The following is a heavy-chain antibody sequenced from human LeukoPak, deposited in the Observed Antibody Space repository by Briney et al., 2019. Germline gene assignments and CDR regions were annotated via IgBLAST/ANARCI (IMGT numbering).Heavy chain of an antibody. CDR2: IYHSGST. CDR1: GGSISSGGYS. J-gene: IGHJ3*02. D-gene: IGHD3-22*01. V-gene: IGHV4-30-2*01. CDR3: ARALWNTGSGYCLDAFDI. Sequence: PSQTLSLTCAVSGGSISSGGYSWSWIRQPPGKGLEWIGYIYHSGSTYYNPSLKSRVTISVDRSKNQFSLKLSSVTAADTAVYYCARALWNTGSGYCLDAFDIWGQGTMVTVSS.